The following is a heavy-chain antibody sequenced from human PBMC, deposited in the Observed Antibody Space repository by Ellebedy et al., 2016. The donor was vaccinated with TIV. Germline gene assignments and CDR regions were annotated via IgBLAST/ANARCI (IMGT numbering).Heavy chain of an antibody. J-gene: IGHJ4*02. CDR1: SASIGGSTYY. Sequence: SETLSLTCTVSSASIGGSTYYWGWVRQPPGRGLEWIGSVYYTGSTYYNPSLESRVTISVDTSKNQFSLKLSSVTAADTAVYYCARATAKLFGAVMGPSDHWGQGALVTVSS. CDR3: ARATAKLFGAVMGPSDH. D-gene: IGHD3-3*01. V-gene: IGHV4-39*07. CDR2: VYYTGST.